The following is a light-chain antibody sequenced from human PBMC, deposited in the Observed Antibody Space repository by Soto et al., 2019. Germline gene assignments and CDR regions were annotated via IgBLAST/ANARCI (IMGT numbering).Light chain of an antibody. CDR3: TSYSSSTFCV. J-gene: IGLJ1*01. CDR2: EAS. V-gene: IGLV2-14*01. CDR1: SSDVGAYNY. Sequence: QSALTQPASVSGSPGQSITISCTGTSSDVGAYNYVSWYQQHPGKAPKLMIYEASNRPSGVSHRFSGSKSGNTASLTISGFQDEDEGDYDCTSYSSSTFCVFGTGTKVTVL.